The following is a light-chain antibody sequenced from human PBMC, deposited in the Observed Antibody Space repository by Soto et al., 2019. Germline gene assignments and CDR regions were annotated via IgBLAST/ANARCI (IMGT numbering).Light chain of an antibody. CDR1: RSNIGSNL. J-gene: IGLJ1*01. CDR2: SNN. CDR3: AAWDDSLYGRV. V-gene: IGLV1-44*01. Sequence: QSVLTQPPSASGTPGQRVTISCSGSRSNIGSNLVNWYQQLPGTAPKLLIDSNNQRPSGVPDRFSGSRSGTSASLAISGLQSEDEADYYCAAWDDSLYGRVFGTGTKLTVL.